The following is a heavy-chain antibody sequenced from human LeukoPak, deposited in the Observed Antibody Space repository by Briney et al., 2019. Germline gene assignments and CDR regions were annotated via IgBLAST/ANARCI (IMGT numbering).Heavy chain of an antibody. CDR1: GFTFDDYA. Sequence: GRSLRLSCVASGFTFDDYAMHWVRQAPGKGLEWVSGISWNSGRIGYADSVKGRFTISRDNAKNSLYLQMNSLRAEDTALYYCARKVYHRFDYWGQGTLVTVSS. CDR2: ISWNSGRI. J-gene: IGHJ4*02. D-gene: IGHD2-2*01. V-gene: IGHV3-9*01. CDR3: ARKVYHRFDY.